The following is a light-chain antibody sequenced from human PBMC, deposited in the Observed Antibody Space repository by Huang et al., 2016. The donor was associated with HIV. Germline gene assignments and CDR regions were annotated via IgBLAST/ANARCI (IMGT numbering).Light chain of an antibody. V-gene: IGKV2-28*01. CDR1: QSLLHSNGYNY. J-gene: IGKJ3*01. CDR3: MQSLQTPLT. Sequence: DIVMTQSPLSLPVTPGEPASISCRSSQSLLHSNGYNYLYWYLQRPGQSPHLLIYLGSKRASGVPDRSIGSGSGTDFTLKISRVEAEDVGIYYCMQSLQTPLTFGPGTKVDIK. CDR2: LGS.